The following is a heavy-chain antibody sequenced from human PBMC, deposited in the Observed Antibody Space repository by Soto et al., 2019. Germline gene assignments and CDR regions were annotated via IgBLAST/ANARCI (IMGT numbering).Heavy chain of an antibody. V-gene: IGHV4-31*03. J-gene: IGHJ4*02. CDR3: ARGDSGYYDSSGYYSY. CDR2: IYYSGST. Sequence: PSETLSLTCTVSGGSISSGDYYWSWIRQHPGKGLEWIGYIYYSGSTYYNPSLKSRVTISVDTSKNQFSLKLSSVTAADTAVYYCARGDSGYYDSSGYYSYWGQGTLVTVSS. D-gene: IGHD3-22*01. CDR1: GGSISSGDYY.